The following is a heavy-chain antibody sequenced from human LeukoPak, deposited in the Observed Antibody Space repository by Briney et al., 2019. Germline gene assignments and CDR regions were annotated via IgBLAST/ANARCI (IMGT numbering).Heavy chain of an antibody. V-gene: IGHV4-31*03. Sequence: SQTLSLTCTVSGGSISSGGYYWSWIRQHPGKGLEWIGYIYYSGSTYYNPSLKSRVTISVDTSKNQFSLKLSSVTAADTAVYYCARSRYSYGSRYFVYWGQGTLVTVSS. CDR3: ARSRYSYGSRYFVY. D-gene: IGHD5-18*01. J-gene: IGHJ4*02. CDR1: GGSISSGGYY. CDR2: IYYSGST.